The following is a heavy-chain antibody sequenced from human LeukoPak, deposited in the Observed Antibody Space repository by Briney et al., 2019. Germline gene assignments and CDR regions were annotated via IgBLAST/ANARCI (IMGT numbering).Heavy chain of an antibody. V-gene: IGHV1-69*04. CDR3: ARGGGHDYGDYSLNY. Sequence: ASVKVSCKASGGTFSCYAISWVRLAPGQGLEWMGRIIPIFGIANYAQKFQGRVTITADKSTSTAYMELSSLRSEDTAVYYCARGGGHDYGDYSLNYWGQETLVTVSS. J-gene: IGHJ4*02. CDR1: GGTFSCYA. D-gene: IGHD4-17*01. CDR2: IIPIFGIA.